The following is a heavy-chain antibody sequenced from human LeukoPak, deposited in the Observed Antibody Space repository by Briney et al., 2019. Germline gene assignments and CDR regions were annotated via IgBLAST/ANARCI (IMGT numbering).Heavy chain of an antibody. V-gene: IGHV3-23*01. D-gene: IGHD3-3*01. J-gene: IGHJ3*02. CDR1: GFTFSSYA. Sequence: PGGSLRLSCAASGFTFSSYAMSWVRQAPGKGLEWVSAISGSGGSTYYADSVKGRFTISRDNSKNMLYLQMNSLGAEDTAVYYCAKTYYDFWSAYQIWGQGTKVTVSS. CDR2: ISGSGGST. CDR3: AKTYYDFWSAYQI.